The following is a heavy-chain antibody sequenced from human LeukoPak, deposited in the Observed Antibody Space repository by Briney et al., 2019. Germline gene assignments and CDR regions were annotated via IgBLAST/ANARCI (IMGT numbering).Heavy chain of an antibody. V-gene: IGHV4-4*09. CDR2: IYTSGST. CDR1: GGSISDYY. Sequence: SETLSLTCTVSGGSISDYYWSWIRQPPGTGLEWIGSIYTSGSTNYNPSLKRRVTISIDTSKNQFSPKLSSVTAADSAVYYCARLTRLSTSPDRYYLDYWGQGTLVTVSS. J-gene: IGHJ4*02. D-gene: IGHD6-6*01. CDR3: ARLTRLSTSPDRYYLDY.